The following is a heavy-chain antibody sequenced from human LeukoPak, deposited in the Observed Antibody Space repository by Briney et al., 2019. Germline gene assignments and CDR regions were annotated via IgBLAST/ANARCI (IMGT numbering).Heavy chain of an antibody. D-gene: IGHD5-18*01. CDR1: GFTFSDYG. CDR3: AKYHGYSYGLNNYYVDV. CDR2: IWFDGLNK. J-gene: IGHJ6*03. V-gene: IGHV3-33*06. Sequence: GGSLRLSCAASGFTFSDYGMHWVRQAPGKGLEWVAAIWFDGLNKYYADSVKGRFTISRDNSKNTLYLQMNSLRVEDTAVYYCAKYHGYSYGLNNYYVDVWGKRTTVTVSS.